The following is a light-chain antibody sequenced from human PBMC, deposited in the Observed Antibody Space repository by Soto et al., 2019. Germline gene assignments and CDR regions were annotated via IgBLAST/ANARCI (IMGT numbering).Light chain of an antibody. CDR1: QSISSY. J-gene: IGKJ1*01. V-gene: IGKV1-39*01. CDR3: QQSYGTQWT. CDR2: AAS. Sequence: DIQMTQSPSSLSASVGDRVTITCRASQSISSYLNWYQQKPGKAPKLLIYAASSLQSGVPSRFSASGSGTDFTLTIITLQPEDFATYYCQQSYGTQWTFGQGTKVEIK.